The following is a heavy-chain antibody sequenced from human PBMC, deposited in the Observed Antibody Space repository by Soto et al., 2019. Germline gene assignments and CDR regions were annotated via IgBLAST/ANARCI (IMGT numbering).Heavy chain of an antibody. Sequence: HPGGSLRLSCAASGFTFSNYAMSWVRQAPGKGLEWVSVIVGSGGSTYYADSVKGRFTISRDNSKNTLYLHMNSLRTEDTALYYCAKNKGDAFYNWNYDYWGRGTLVTVSS. D-gene: IGHD1-7*01. CDR1: GFTFSNYA. V-gene: IGHV3-23*01. CDR2: IVGSGGST. CDR3: AKNKGDAFYNWNYDY. J-gene: IGHJ4*02.